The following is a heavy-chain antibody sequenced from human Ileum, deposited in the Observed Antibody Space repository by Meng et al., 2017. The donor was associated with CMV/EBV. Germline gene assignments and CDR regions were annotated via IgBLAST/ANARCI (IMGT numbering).Heavy chain of an antibody. CDR1: GGSISPYY. Sequence: QGRLQESGPGLVKPSGPLSLTGAVSGGSISPYYWTWVRRPAGKGLEWIGRINAGGSTNDNPSLKSRVTMSVDTSKNQFSLKVTSVTAADTAVYYCAREENTVNQFEYWGQGTLVTVSS. CDR2: INAGGST. J-gene: IGHJ4*02. V-gene: IGHV4-4*07. CDR3: AREENTVNQFEY. D-gene: IGHD4-17*01.